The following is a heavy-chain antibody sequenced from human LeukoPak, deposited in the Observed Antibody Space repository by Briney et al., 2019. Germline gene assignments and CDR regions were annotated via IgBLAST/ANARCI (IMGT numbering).Heavy chain of an antibody. CDR3: ARDAGGAFYWYFDL. V-gene: IGHV3-33*01. CDR1: GFTFSSYG. CDR2: IWYDGSNK. Sequence: RGGSLRLSCAATGFTFSSYGMHWVRQAPGRGLEWVAVIWYDGSNKYYADSVKGRFTISRDNSKNTLYLQMNSLRAEDTAVYYCARDAGGAFYWYFDLWGRGTLVTVSS. J-gene: IGHJ2*01. D-gene: IGHD3-16*01.